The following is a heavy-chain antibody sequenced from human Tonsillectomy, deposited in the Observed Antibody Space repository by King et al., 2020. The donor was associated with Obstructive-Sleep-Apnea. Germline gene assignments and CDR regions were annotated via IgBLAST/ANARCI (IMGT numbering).Heavy chain of an antibody. V-gene: IGHV3-11*06. Sequence: VQLVESGGGLVKPGGSLRLSFAASGFTFSDYYMSWIRQAPGKGLEWGSYISSSSIYTNYADSVKGRFTSSRDNAKNSLYLQMNSLRAEDTAVYYCARQVGATLFDYWGQGTLVTVSS. D-gene: IGHD1-26*01. CDR2: ISSSSIYT. J-gene: IGHJ4*02. CDR3: ARQVGATLFDY. CDR1: GFTFSDYY.